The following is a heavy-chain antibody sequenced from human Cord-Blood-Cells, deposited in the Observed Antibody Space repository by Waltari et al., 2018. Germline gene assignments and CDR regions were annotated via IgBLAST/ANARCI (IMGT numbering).Heavy chain of an antibody. D-gene: IGHD1-26*01. V-gene: IGHV4-38-2*01. CDR2: IYHSGST. CDR3: ARGATLIVGATDY. CDR1: GYSIRGGYS. Sequence: QVQLQESGPGLVKPSGNLSLTCAVAGYSIRGGYSWGWIRQPPGKGLEWIGSIYHSGSTYYNPSLKSRVTISVDTSKNQFSLKLSSVTATDTAVYYCARGATLIVGATDYWGQGTLVTVSS. J-gene: IGHJ4*02.